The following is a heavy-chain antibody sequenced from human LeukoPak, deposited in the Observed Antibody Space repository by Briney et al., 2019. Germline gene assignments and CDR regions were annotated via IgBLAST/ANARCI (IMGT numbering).Heavy chain of an antibody. CDR1: GGSFSGYY. J-gene: IGHJ5*02. CDR3: GTEMVVAATPGFSGLNWLDP. Sequence: PSETLSLTCGVYGGSFSGYYWIWIRQPPGKGLEWIGEINHSGSTNYNPSLKSRVTISVDTSKNQFSLKLRSVTAADTAVYYCGTEMVVAATPGFSGLNWLDPWGQGTLVTVSS. V-gene: IGHV4-34*01. D-gene: IGHD2-15*01. CDR2: INHSGST.